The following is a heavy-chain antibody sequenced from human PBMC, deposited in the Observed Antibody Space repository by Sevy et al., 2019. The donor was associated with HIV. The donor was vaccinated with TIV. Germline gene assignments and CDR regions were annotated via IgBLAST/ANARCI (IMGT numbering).Heavy chain of an antibody. J-gene: IGHJ4*02. V-gene: IGHV3-72*01. CDR1: GFTFSDHY. D-gene: IGHD6-13*01. CDR3: ATHGGIAAAGRVFDY. Sequence: GGSLSLSCVASGFTFSDHYMEWVRKAPGKGLEWVGRTRITADGYTTEYASSVKGRFTISIDESKNSLYVQMNSLKAEDTAVYYCATHGGIAAAGRVFDYWGQGTLVTVSS. CDR2: TRITADGYTT.